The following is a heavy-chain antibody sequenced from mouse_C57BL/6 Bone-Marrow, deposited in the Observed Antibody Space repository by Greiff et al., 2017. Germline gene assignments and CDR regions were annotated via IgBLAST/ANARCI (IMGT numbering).Heavy chain of an antibody. D-gene: IGHD3-2*02. J-gene: IGHJ4*01. CDR1: GFNIKDYY. CDR3: ARRGSSGTLDY. V-gene: IGHV14-2*01. Sequence: EVQLVESGAELVKPGASVKLSCTASGFNIKDYYMHWVKQRTEQGLEWIGRIDPEDGETKYAPKFQGKATITADTSSNTAYLQLSSLTTEDSAIYYCARRGSSGTLDYWGQGTSVTVSS. CDR2: IDPEDGET.